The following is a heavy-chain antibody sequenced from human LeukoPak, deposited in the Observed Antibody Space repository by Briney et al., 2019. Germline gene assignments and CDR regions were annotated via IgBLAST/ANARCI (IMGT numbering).Heavy chain of an antibody. CDR2: TGLESVHT. CDR3: AKGADIGTHPTRAYYFDI. CDR1: GFIFSRHA. J-gene: IGHJ4*02. Sequence: GGSLRLSCAASGFIFSRHAMSWVRQAPGKGLEWVSTTGLESVHTLCADSVQGRFTVSRDNSRNTLYLQMDNLRVDATAVYYCAKGADIGTHPTRAYYFDISGQGTPVTASS. D-gene: IGHD1-26*01. V-gene: IGHV3-23*01.